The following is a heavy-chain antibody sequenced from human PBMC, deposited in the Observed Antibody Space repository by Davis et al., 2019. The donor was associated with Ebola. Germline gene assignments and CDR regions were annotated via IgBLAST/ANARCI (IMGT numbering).Heavy chain of an antibody. CDR3: AKDEGSDYCSSTSCYFGYYYYYGMDV. CDR2: IWYDGSNK. CDR1: GFTFSSYG. J-gene: IGHJ6*02. V-gene: IGHV3-30*02. Sequence: GESLKISCAASGFTFSSYGMHWVRQAPGKGLEWVAVIWYDGSNKYYADSVKGRFTVSRDNSKNTLYLQMNSLRAEDTAVYYCAKDEGSDYCSSTSCYFGYYYYYGMDVWGQGTTVTVSS. D-gene: IGHD2-2*01.